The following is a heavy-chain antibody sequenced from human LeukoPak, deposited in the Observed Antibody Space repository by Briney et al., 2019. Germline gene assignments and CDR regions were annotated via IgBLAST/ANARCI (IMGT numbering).Heavy chain of an antibody. CDR3: ARDPTSFGPTVTTDY. V-gene: IGHV3-7*01. J-gene: IGHJ4*02. CDR2: IKQDGSEK. Sequence: GGSLRLSCVASGFSFTSVWMSWVRQAPGKGLEWVANIKQDGSEKYYVDSVKGRFTISRDNAKNSLYLQMNSLRAEDTAVYYCARDPTSFGPTVTTDYWGQGTLVTVSS. D-gene: IGHD4-17*01. CDR1: GFSFTSVW.